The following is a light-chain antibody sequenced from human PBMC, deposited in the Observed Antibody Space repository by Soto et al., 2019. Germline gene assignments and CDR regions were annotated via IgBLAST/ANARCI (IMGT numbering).Light chain of an antibody. CDR1: SNDVGGYNY. CDR3: TSYTAFSTWV. V-gene: IGLV2-14*01. Sequence: QSALTQPASVSGSPGQSITISCTGTSNDVGGYNYVSWYQQHPGKAPQLIIYEVSNRPSGVSHRFSGSKSGDTASLTISGLQAEDGADYYCTSYTAFSTWVFGGGIKLTVL. CDR2: EVS. J-gene: IGLJ3*02.